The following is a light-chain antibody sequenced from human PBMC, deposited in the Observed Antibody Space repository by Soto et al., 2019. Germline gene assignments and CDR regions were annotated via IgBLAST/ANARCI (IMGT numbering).Light chain of an antibody. CDR2: DVS. J-gene: IGLJ1*01. CDR1: SSDVGGYNY. V-gene: IGLV2-14*01. Sequence: QSALTQPASVSGSPGQSITLSCTGTSSDVGGYNYVSWYQQHPGQAPKLMIYDVSNRPSGVSNRFSGSKSGNTASLTISGLQAEDDADYYCSSYTSSSPLVFGTGTKVTVL. CDR3: SSYTSSSPLV.